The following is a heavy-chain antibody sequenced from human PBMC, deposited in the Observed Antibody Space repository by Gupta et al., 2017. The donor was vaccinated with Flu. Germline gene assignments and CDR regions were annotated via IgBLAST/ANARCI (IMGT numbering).Heavy chain of an antibody. CDR1: GGSISSYY. J-gene: IGHJ6*02. V-gene: IGHV4-59*01. D-gene: IGHD3-16*01. CDR3: ARSWGSYYYFGFDV. Sequence: QVQLQESGPGLVKPSETLSLTCSVSGGSISSYYWSWIRQPPGKALEWIGYSHYSGNTNYNPSLKSRVTIALDKSKKQFSLKLRSVTAADTAVYYCARSWGSYYYFGFDVWGQGTTVIVSS. CDR2: SHYSGNT.